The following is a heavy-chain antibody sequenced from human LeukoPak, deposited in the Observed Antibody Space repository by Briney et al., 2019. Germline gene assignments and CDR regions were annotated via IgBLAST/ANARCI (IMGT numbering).Heavy chain of an antibody. V-gene: IGHV3-66*01. Sequence: QSGGSLRLSCAASGFTVSNNYLSWVRQAPGKGLEWVSVIYSGGSTYYADSVKGRFTISRDNSKNTLYLQMNSLRAEDTAVYYCARGADSSGYYPFDYWGQGTLVTVSS. CDR3: ARGADSSGYYPFDY. J-gene: IGHJ4*02. CDR2: IYSGGST. D-gene: IGHD3-22*01. CDR1: GFTVSNNY.